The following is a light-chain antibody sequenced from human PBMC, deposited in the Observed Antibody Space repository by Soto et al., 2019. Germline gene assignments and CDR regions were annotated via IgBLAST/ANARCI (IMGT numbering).Light chain of an antibody. CDR1: QSVSTN. CDR2: GAS. J-gene: IGKJ2*01. V-gene: IGKV3-15*01. CDR3: QQYHNWPPYT. Sequence: EIVMTQSPATLSVSPGDRATLSCRTSQSVSTNLAWYQQKPGQAPRLLMYGASTRATGIPARFSGSGSGTEFTLTISSLQSEDFAVYYCQQYHNWPPYTFGQGTKLEIK.